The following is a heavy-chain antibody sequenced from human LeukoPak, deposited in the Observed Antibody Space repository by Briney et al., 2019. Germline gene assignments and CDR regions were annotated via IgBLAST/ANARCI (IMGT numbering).Heavy chain of an antibody. Sequence: ASVKVSCKASGYTFTDYYMHWVRQAPGQGLEWMGWINPNSGGTNYAQKFQGRVTMTRDTSISTAYMEVSRLRYDDTAVYYCARGFYSSSSQGYSYYYYMDVWGKGTTVTVSS. J-gene: IGHJ6*03. D-gene: IGHD6-6*01. V-gene: IGHV1-2*02. CDR2: INPNSGGT. CDR1: GYTFTDYY. CDR3: ARGFYSSSSQGYSYYYYMDV.